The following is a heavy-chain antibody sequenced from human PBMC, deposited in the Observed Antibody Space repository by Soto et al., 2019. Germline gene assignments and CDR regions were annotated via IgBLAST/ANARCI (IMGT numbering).Heavy chain of an antibody. D-gene: IGHD3-3*01. J-gene: IGHJ6*02. Sequence: QVQLVQSGAEVKKPGASVKVSCKASGYTFTSYYMHWVRQAPGQGLEWMGIINPSGGSTSYAQKFQGRATMTRDTSTSTVYMELSSLRSEDTAVYYCARVVYDFWNVPNPSYGMDVWGQGTTVTVSS. CDR3: ARVVYDFWNVPNPSYGMDV. V-gene: IGHV1-46*01. CDR1: GYTFTSYY. CDR2: INPSGGST.